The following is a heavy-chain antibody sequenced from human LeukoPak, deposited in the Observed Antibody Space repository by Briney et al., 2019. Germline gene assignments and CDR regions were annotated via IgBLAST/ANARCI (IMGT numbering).Heavy chain of an antibody. CDR2: ISYNGSNK. CDR3: ARIKSACLSTSCPNGWFDP. Sequence: GGSLRLSCAVSGFTFSSYVMYWVRQAPGKGLEWVAFISYNGSNKYYADSVKGRFTISRDNSKNTLYLQMNSLRAEDTAVYYCARIKSACLSTSCPNGWFDPWGQGTLVTVSS. V-gene: IGHV3-30-3*01. CDR1: GFTFSSYV. D-gene: IGHD2-2*01. J-gene: IGHJ5*02.